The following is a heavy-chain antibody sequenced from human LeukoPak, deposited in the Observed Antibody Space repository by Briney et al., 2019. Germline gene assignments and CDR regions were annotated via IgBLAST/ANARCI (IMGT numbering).Heavy chain of an antibody. V-gene: IGHV1-2*02. Sequence: GASVKVSCKASGYTFTGYYMHWVRQAPGQGLEWMGWINPNSGGTNYAQKFQGRVTMTRDTSISTAYMELSRLRSDDTAVYYCARDRTTGTTTAGDNWFDPWGQGTLVTVSS. CDR3: ARDRTTGTTTAGDNWFDP. CDR2: INPNSGGT. J-gene: IGHJ5*02. CDR1: GYTFTGYY. D-gene: IGHD1-1*01.